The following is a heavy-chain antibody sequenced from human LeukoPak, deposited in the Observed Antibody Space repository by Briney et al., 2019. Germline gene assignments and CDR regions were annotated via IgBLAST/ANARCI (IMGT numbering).Heavy chain of an antibody. V-gene: IGHV3-23*01. Sequence: GGSLRLSCAASGFTFRNYAMSWVRQAPGKGLEWVSAISGGSTYYADSVKGRCTISRDNSKNTMYLQMNSLRAEDTAVYYCARDQGYCSSTSCYNYYYYGMDVWGQGTTVTVSS. D-gene: IGHD2-2*02. CDR2: ISGGST. CDR3: ARDQGYCSSTSCYNYYYYGMDV. CDR1: GFTFRNYA. J-gene: IGHJ6*02.